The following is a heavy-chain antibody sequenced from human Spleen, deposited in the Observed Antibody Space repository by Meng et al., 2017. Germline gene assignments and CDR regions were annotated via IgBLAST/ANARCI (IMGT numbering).Heavy chain of an antibody. CDR2: INAGNGNT. Sequence: ASVKVSCKASGYTFTSYAMHWVRQAPGQRLEWMGRINAGNGNTKYSQKFQGRVTITRDTSASTAYMELSSLRSEDTAVYYCARKSFLVVLGGMDVWGQGTTVTVSS. V-gene: IGHV1-3*01. CDR3: ARKSFLVVLGGMDV. CDR1: GYTFTSYA. J-gene: IGHJ6*02. D-gene: IGHD3-22*01.